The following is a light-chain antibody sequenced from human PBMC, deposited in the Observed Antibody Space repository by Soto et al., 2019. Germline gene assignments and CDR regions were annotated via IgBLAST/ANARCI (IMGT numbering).Light chain of an antibody. Sequence: EIVLTQSPATLSLSPGERATLSCRASQSVSSYLAWYQQKPGQAPRLLIYDASNRATGIPARFSGSGSGTACTLTISSLEPEDFAVYYCQQRSNWPPYTFGQGTKLEIK. CDR2: DAS. CDR1: QSVSSY. CDR3: QQRSNWPPYT. V-gene: IGKV3-11*01. J-gene: IGKJ2*01.